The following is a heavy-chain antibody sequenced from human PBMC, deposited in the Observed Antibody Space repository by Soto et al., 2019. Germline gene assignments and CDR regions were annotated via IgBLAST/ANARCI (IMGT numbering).Heavy chain of an antibody. Sequence: QVQLVQSGAEVKKPGSSVKVSCKASGGTFSSYAISWVRQAPGQGLEWMGGIIPIFGTANYAQKFQGRVTITADESTRTAYMEVSRLRSEETAVYYCGSRVVITDEYYFDYWGQGTLVTVSS. CDR1: GGTFSSYA. V-gene: IGHV1-69*01. D-gene: IGHD3-22*01. CDR3: GSRVVITDEYYFDY. CDR2: IIPIFGTA. J-gene: IGHJ4*02.